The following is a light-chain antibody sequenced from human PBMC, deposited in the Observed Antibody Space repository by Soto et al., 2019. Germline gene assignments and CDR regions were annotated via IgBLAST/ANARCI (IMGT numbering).Light chain of an antibody. CDR3: QSYDSSLSGRGYV. CDR1: SSNIRAGYD. CDR2: GNS. J-gene: IGLJ1*01. V-gene: IGLV1-40*01. Sequence: QSMLTQPPSVYGATGRRVTISCTGSSSNIRAGYDVHWYQQLPGTAPKLLIYGNSNRPSGVPDRFSGSKSGTSASLAITGLQAEDEADYYCQSYDSSLSGRGYVFGTGTKVTVL.